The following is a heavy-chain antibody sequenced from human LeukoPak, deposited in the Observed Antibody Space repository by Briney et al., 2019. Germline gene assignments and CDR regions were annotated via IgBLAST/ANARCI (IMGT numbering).Heavy chain of an antibody. CDR2: INSDGSST. Sequence: GGSLRLSCAASGFTFSSYWMHWVRHAPGKGLVWVSRINSDGSSTSYADSVKGRFTISRDNAKNSLYLQMNSLRAEDTALYYCAKDMGSIAVAGPVGYWGQGTLVTVSS. CDR1: GFTFSSYW. J-gene: IGHJ4*02. D-gene: IGHD6-19*01. V-gene: IGHV3-74*01. CDR3: AKDMGSIAVAGPVGY.